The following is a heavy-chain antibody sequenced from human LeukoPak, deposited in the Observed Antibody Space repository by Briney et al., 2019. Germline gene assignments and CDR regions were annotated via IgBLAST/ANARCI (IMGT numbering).Heavy chain of an antibody. V-gene: IGHV4-4*07. J-gene: IGHJ6*03. Sequence: SETLSLTCTVSGGSISSYYWSWIRQPAGKGLEWIGRIYTSGSTNYNPSLKSRVTMSVDTSKNQFSLKLSPVTAADTAVYYCARVHGRVVAARGYYYYMDVWGKGTTVTVSS. CDR2: IYTSGST. CDR1: GGSISSYY. CDR3: ARVHGRVVAARGYYYYMDV. D-gene: IGHD2-15*01.